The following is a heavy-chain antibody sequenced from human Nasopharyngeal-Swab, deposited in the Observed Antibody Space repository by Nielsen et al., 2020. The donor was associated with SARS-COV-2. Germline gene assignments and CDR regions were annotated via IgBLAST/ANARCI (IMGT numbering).Heavy chain of an antibody. CDR2: INSDGSSI. J-gene: IGHJ4*02. V-gene: IGHV3-74*01. D-gene: IGHD3-10*01. CDR3: ARDPYYYGSGSSGY. Sequence: GGSLRLSCAASGFTFSSNWMHWVRQAPGKGLVWVSRINSDGSSISYADSVKGRFTISRDNAKNTLYLQMNSLRAEDTGVYYCARDPYYYGSGSSGYWGQGTLVTVSS. CDR1: GFTFSSNW.